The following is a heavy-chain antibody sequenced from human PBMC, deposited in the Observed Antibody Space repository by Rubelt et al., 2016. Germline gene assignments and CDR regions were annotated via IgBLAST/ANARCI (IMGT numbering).Heavy chain of an antibody. D-gene: IGHD3-10*01. CDR2: INHSGST. CDR3: ACRGRYYGSGSYPPRTGIVDY. J-gene: IGHJ4*02. Sequence: QVQLQQWGAGLLKPSETLSLTCAVYGGSFSGYYWSWIRQHPGKGLEWIGEINHSGSTNYNPSLKSRVTISVDTAKNQFSLKLSSVAAADTAVYYCACRGRYYGSGSYPPRTGIVDYWGQGTLVTVSS. CDR1: GGSFSGYY. V-gene: IGHV4-34*01.